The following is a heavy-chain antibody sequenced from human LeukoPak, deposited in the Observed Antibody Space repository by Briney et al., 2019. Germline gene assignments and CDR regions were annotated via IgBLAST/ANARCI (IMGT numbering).Heavy chain of an antibody. J-gene: IGHJ3*02. V-gene: IGHV1-69*05. CDR2: IIPIFGAA. Sequence: SVKVSCKASGGTFSSYAISWVRQAPGQGLEWMGGIIPIFGAANYAQKFQGRVTMTRDMSTTTVYMELSSLRSEDTAVYYCARGSSRSPRDAFDIWGQGTMVSVSS. CDR1: GGTFSSYA. CDR3: ARGSSRSPRDAFDI.